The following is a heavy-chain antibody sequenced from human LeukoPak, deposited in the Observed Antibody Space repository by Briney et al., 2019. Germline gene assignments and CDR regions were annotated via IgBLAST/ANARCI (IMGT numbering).Heavy chain of an antibody. CDR2: IYYSGST. D-gene: IGHD3-3*01. J-gene: IGHJ3*02. CDR1: GGSISSYY. Sequence: SETLSLTCTVSGGSISSYYWSWIRQPPGKGLEWIGYIYYSGSTNYNPSLKSRVTISVDTSKNQFSLKLSSVTAAETAVYYCARGRFWSGYYLFDIWGQGTMVTVSS. CDR3: ARGRFWSGYYLFDI. V-gene: IGHV4-59*01.